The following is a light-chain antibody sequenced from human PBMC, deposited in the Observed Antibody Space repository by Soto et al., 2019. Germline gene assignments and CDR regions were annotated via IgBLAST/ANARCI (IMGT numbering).Light chain of an antibody. J-gene: IGKJ4*01. CDR1: QSVSRN. Sequence: EIVMTQSPATLSVSPGEGVTLSCRASQSVSRNLAWYQQIPGQAPRLLIYGASTRATGIPARFSGSGSGTEFTLTISLLQSEDFAVYYCQQYNNWPPLAFGGGTKVEIK. CDR3: QQYNNWPPLA. CDR2: GAS. V-gene: IGKV3-15*01.